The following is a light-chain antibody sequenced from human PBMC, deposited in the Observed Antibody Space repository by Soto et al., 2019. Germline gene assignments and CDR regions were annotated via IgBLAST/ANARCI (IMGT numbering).Light chain of an antibody. CDR1: QSVSSN. J-gene: IGKJ3*01. CDR2: GAS. CDR3: QQYNNSPRS. V-gene: IGKV3-15*01. Sequence: EIVMTQSPATLSVSPGERATLSCRASQSVSSNLAWYQQKSGQAPRLLMYGASTRATGIPARFSGSGSGTEFTLTIRSLQSEDFAVYHCQQYNNSPRSFGHVTKLDIK.